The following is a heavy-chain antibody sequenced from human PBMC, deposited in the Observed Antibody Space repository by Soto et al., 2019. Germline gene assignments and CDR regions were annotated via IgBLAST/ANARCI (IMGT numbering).Heavy chain of an antibody. Sequence: EVQLVESGGGLVQPGRSLRLSCVASGFTSHDYAMHWVRQTPGKGLEWVSGIYWGSNKIDYADSVKGRFTISRDNAKNFLFMQINSPSADDTALYYCVKDVSPGGADVWGQGTTVTVSS. V-gene: IGHV3-9*02. CDR1: GFTSHDYA. J-gene: IGHJ6*02. CDR2: IYWGSNKI. D-gene: IGHD3-10*01. CDR3: VKDVSPGGADV.